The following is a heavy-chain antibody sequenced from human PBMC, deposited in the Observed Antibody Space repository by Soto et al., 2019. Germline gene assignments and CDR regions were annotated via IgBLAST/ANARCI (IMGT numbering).Heavy chain of an antibody. J-gene: IGHJ6*02. Sequence: SETLSLTCTVTGGSMTSGDQYWAWIRHRPGEGLEWFGYINHRGSLYYNPSLKSRVSMSVDTSKNQFSLNLSSVTAADTAVYFCGKELPQPQGRNMDVWGQGTTVTVSS. D-gene: IGHD3-10*01. CDR1: GGSMTSGDQY. V-gene: IGHV4-31*03. CDR3: GKELPQPQGRNMDV. CDR2: INHRGSL.